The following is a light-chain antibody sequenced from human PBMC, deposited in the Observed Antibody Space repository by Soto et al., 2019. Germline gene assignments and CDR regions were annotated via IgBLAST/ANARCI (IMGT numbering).Light chain of an antibody. CDR3: QQSFITPRS. Sequence: DIQMIQSPSFLSASVGDRVTISCRASQNIRSYVNWYQHKAGKAPKLLIHDATPLQSGVPSRFSGSGSGTDFTLTITRLQPEDFAIYYCQQSFITPRSFGQGTTVDIK. CDR2: DAT. J-gene: IGKJ1*01. V-gene: IGKV1-39*01. CDR1: QNIRSY.